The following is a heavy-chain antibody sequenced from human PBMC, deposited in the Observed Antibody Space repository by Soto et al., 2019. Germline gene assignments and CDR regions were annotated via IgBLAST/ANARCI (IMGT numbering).Heavy chain of an antibody. D-gene: IGHD6-6*01. CDR1: GYTFTSYY. Sequence: ASVKVSCKASGYTFTSYYMHWVRQAPGQGLEWMGIINPSGGSTSYAQKFQGRVTMTRDTSTSTVCMELSSLRSEDTAVYYCARGRAARLRYYYGMDVWGQGTTVTAP. CDR3: ARGRAARLRYYYGMDV. V-gene: IGHV1-46*01. J-gene: IGHJ6*02. CDR2: INPSGGST.